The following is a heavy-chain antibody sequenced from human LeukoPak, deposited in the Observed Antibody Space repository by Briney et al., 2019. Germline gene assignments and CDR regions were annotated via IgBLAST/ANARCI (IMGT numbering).Heavy chain of an antibody. CDR3: ARTVHSGSYLAWFDP. J-gene: IGHJ5*02. Sequence: GASVKVSCKASGYTFTSYYMHWVRQAPGQGLEWMGIINPSGGSTSYAQRFQGRVTMTRGMSTSTVYMELSSLRSEDTAVYYCARTVHSGSYLAWFDPWGQGTLVTVSA. D-gene: IGHD1-26*01. V-gene: IGHV1-46*01. CDR1: GYTFTSYY. CDR2: INPSGGST.